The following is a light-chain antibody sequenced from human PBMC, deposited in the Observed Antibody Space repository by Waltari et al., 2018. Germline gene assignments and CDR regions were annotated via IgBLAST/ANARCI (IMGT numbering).Light chain of an antibody. V-gene: IGLV2-23*01. J-gene: IGLJ2*01. CDR3: FSYAGRATGV. CDR2: EGS. CDR1: SSDVGKYNL. Sequence: QSALTQPASVSGSPGQSITISCTGTSSDVGKYNLVSWYQQHPGQAPKLMIYEGSQRPPGVSDRFSGSKSGNTASLKISGLQAEDEADYYCFSYAGRATGVFGGGTKLTVL.